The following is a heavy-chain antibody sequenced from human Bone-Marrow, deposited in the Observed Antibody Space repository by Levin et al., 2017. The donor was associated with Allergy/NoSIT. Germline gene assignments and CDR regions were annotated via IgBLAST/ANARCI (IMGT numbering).Heavy chain of an antibody. V-gene: IGHV3-21*01. CDR3: ARSHDAYSDAFDL. Sequence: GGSLRLSCAASGFTFSNYRMNWVRQAPGKGLEWVSAISSGSVYIHYADSVKGRFSISRDNTKDSLHLQVDSPRAEDTAVYYCARSHDAYSDAFDLWGQGTMVTVSP. D-gene: IGHD2-15*01. J-gene: IGHJ3*01. CDR2: ISSGSVYI. CDR1: GFTFSNYR.